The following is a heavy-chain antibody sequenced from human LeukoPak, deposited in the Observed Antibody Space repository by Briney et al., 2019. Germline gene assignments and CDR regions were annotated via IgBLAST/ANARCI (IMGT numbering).Heavy chain of an antibody. D-gene: IGHD5-18*01. CDR1: GFTFSSYA. Sequence: GGSLRLSCAASGFTFSSYAMSWVRQAPGKGLEWVSAISGSGGSTYYADSVKGRFTISRDDSKNTLYLQMNSLRAEDTAVYYCARVARGYSYRQFYFDYWGQGTLVTVSS. V-gene: IGHV3-23*01. CDR3: ARVARGYSYRQFYFDY. CDR2: ISGSGGST. J-gene: IGHJ4*02.